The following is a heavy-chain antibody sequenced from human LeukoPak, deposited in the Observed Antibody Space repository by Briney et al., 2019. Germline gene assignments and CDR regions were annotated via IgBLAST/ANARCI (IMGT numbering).Heavy chain of an antibody. CDR1: GYTFTSYY. V-gene: IGHV1-69*05. J-gene: IGHJ6*03. D-gene: IGHD2-2*01. Sequence: ASVKVSCKASGYTFTSYYMHWVRQAPGQGLEWMGGIIPIFGTANYAQKFQGRVTITTDESTSTAYMELSSLRSEDTAVYYCASSRTKLYYYYYYMDVWGKGTTVTVSS. CDR2: IIPIFGTA. CDR3: ASSRTKLYYYYYYMDV.